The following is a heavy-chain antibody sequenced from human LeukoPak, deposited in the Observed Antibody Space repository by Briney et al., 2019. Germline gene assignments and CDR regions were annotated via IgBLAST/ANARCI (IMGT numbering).Heavy chain of an antibody. Sequence: GRSLRLSCAASGFTFSSYAMHWVRQAPGKGLEWVAVISYDGSNKYYADSVKGRFTISRDNSKNTLYLQMNSLRAEEMAVYYCAILYDSSGYYNWGQGTLVTVSS. J-gene: IGHJ4*02. CDR3: AILYDSSGYYN. CDR2: ISYDGSNK. V-gene: IGHV3-30-3*01. CDR1: GFTFSSYA. D-gene: IGHD3-22*01.